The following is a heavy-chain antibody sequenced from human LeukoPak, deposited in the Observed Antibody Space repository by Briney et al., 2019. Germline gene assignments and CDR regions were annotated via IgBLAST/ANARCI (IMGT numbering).Heavy chain of an antibody. V-gene: IGHV4-61*02. Sequence: SQTLSLTCTVSGGSISSGSYYRSWIRQPAGKGQEWIGRIYTSGSTNYNPSLKSRVTISVDTSKNQFSLKLSSVTAADTAVYYCARLQSGWFYFDYWGQGTLVTVSS. J-gene: IGHJ4*02. CDR1: GGSISSGSYY. CDR3: ARLQSGWFYFDY. CDR2: IYTSGST. D-gene: IGHD6-19*01.